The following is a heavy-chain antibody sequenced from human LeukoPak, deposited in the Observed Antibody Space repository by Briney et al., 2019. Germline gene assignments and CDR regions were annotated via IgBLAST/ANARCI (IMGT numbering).Heavy chain of an antibody. D-gene: IGHD3-10*01. V-gene: IGHV3-7*01. CDR1: GFTFSSYS. Sequence: PGGSLRLSCSASGFTFSSYSMNWVRQAPGKGLEWVAKIKEDGSETDYVDSVKGRFTISRDNAKNTLFLQMSGLRAEDTAVYYCARPQVLSDDIYNFWGQGTMVTVSS. CDR2: IKEDGSET. CDR3: ARPQVLSDDIYNF. J-gene: IGHJ3*01.